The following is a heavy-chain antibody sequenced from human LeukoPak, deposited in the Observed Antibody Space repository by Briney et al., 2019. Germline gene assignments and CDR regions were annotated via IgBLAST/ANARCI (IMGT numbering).Heavy chain of an antibody. Sequence: GESLKISCKGSGYSFTSYWIGWVRQMPGKGLEWMGIIYPGDSDTRHSPSFQGQVTISADKSISTAYLQWSSLKASDTAMYYCARHDSRNTYSSSSLRQGWFDPWGQGTLVTVSS. J-gene: IGHJ5*02. CDR2: IYPGDSDT. V-gene: IGHV5-51*01. D-gene: IGHD6-6*01. CDR3: ARHDSRNTYSSSSLRQGWFDP. CDR1: GYSFTSYW.